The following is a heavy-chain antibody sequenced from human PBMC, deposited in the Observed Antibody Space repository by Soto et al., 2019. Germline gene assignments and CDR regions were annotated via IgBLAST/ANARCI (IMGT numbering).Heavy chain of an antibody. Sequence: QVQLVQSGAEVKKPGSSVKVSCKASGGTFSSYAISWVRQAPGQGLEWMGGIIPIFGTANYAQKFQGRVTITADESTSTAYMERSSLRSEDTAVYYCARDYYDSSGYVQDYFDYWGQGTLVTVSS. D-gene: IGHD3-22*01. V-gene: IGHV1-69*01. J-gene: IGHJ4*02. CDR3: ARDYYDSSGYVQDYFDY. CDR1: GGTFSSYA. CDR2: IIPIFGTA.